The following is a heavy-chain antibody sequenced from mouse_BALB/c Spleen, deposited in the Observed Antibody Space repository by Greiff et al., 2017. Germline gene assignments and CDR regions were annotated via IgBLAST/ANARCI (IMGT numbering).Heavy chain of an antibody. CDR3: ARSGPNFDY. J-gene: IGHJ2*01. CDR1: GYTFTSYW. CDR2: IYPGSGST. D-gene: IGHD3-1*01. V-gene: IGHV1S22*01. Sequence: LQQPGSELVRPGASVKLSCKASGYTFTSYWMHWVKQRHGQGLEWIGNIYPGSGSTNYDEKFKSKGTLTVDTSSSTAYMHLSSLTSEDSAVYYCARSGPNFDYWGQGTTLTVSS.